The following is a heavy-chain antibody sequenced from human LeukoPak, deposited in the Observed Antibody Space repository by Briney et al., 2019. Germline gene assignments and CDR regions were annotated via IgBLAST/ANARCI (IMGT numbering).Heavy chain of an antibody. J-gene: IGHJ4*02. D-gene: IGHD6-19*01. V-gene: IGHV3-11*01. Sequence: GGSLRLSCAASGFTFSDYYISWIRQAPGKGLEWVSYISSSGSTIYYADSVKGRFTISRDNAKNSLYLQMNSLRAEDTAVYYCAREGVRSGWSRIFDYWGQGTLVTVSS. CDR1: GFTFSDYY. CDR2: ISSSGSTI. CDR3: AREGVRSGWSRIFDY.